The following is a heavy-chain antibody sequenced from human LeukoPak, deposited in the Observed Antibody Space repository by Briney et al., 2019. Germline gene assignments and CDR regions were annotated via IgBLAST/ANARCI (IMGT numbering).Heavy chain of an antibody. D-gene: IGHD3-10*01. CDR2: IYHSGST. J-gene: IGHJ6*03. Sequence: SETLSLTCAVSGGSISSNSYYWGWIRQPPGKGLEWIGSIYHSGSTNYNPSLKSRVTISVDKSKNQFSLKLSSVTAADTAVYYCAREALLWFGEEGELKYYYYYYMDVWGKGTTVTVSS. CDR3: AREALLWFGEEGELKYYYYYYMDV. CDR1: GGSISSNSYY. V-gene: IGHV4-39*07.